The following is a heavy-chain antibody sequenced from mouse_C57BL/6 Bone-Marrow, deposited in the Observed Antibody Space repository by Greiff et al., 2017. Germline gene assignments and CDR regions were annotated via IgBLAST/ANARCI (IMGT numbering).Heavy chain of an antibody. J-gene: IGHJ3*01. D-gene: IGHD1-1*01. CDR1: GYTFTSYW. CDR2: IYPSDSET. CDR3: SRWGTTRFAY. Sequence: QVQLQQPGAELVRPGSSVKLSCKASGYTFTSYWMDWVKQRPGQGLEWIGNIYPSDSETHYNQKFKDKDTLTVDKSSSTAYMQLSSLTTEDSAVYYCSRWGTTRFAYWGQGTLVTVSA. V-gene: IGHV1-61*01.